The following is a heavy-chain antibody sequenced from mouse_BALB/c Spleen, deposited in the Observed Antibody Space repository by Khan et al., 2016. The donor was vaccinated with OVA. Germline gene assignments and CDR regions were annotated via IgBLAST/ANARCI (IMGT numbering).Heavy chain of an antibody. CDR2: INPSTGYT. V-gene: IGHV1-7*01. Sequence: QVQLQQSGAELAKPGASVKMSCKASGYTFINYWILWVKQRPGKGLEWIGYINPSTGYTEYNKNFKDKATLTAEKSSSTAYMQLSSLTYEDSAVYYCARRGLLWDFDYWGQGTTLTVSS. D-gene: IGHD2-1*01. CDR1: GYTFINYW. J-gene: IGHJ2*01. CDR3: ARRGLLWDFDY.